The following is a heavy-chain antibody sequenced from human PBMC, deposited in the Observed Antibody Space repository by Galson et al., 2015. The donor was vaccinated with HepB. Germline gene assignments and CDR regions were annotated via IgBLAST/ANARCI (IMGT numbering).Heavy chain of an antibody. Sequence: SVKVSCKASGYTFTSYDINWVRQATGQGLEWMGWMNPNSGNTGYAQKFQGRVTMTRNTSISTAYMELSSLRSEDTAVYYCARGYFDSSLDYYYYYYMDVWGKGTTVTVSS. D-gene: IGHD3-9*01. CDR1: GYTFTSYD. CDR2: MNPNSGNT. V-gene: IGHV1-8*01. J-gene: IGHJ6*03. CDR3: ARGYFDSSLDYYYYYYMDV.